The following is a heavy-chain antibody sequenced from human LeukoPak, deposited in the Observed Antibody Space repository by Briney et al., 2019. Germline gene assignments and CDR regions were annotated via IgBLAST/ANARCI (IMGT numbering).Heavy chain of an antibody. D-gene: IGHD1-14*01. CDR1: GYSFTNYW. CDR3: AKIGGTNQYYFDY. J-gene: IGHJ4*02. V-gene: IGHV5-51*01. Sequence: GESLKISCRSSGYSFTNYWIGWVRQMPGKGLEWMGNIHPSDSDVKYSPSFRGQVTISVDKSISSAYLQWSGLKASDTAMYYCAKIGGTNQYYFDYWGQETLVSVSS. CDR2: IHPSDSDV.